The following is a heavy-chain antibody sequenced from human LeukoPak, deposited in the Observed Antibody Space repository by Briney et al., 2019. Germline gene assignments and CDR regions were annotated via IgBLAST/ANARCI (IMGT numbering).Heavy chain of an antibody. J-gene: IGHJ4*02. CDR3: ARLNEGYCSGGSCYRGLFDY. Sequence: GESLRISCKGSGYSFTSYWIGWVRQMPGKGLEWMGIIYLGDSDTRYSPSFQGQVTISADKSISTAYLQWSSLKASDTAMYYCARLNEGYCSGGSCYRGLFDYWGQGTLVTVSS. CDR1: GYSFTSYW. V-gene: IGHV5-51*01. D-gene: IGHD2-15*01. CDR2: IYLGDSDT.